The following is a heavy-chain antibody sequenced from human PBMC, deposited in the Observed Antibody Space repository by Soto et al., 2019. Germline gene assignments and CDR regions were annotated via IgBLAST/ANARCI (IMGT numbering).Heavy chain of an antibody. Sequence: EVQLVESGGGLVQPGGSLRLSCAASGFTFSSYEMNWVRQAPGKGLEWISYISSSGSTIYYVDSVKGRFTISRDNAKNSLYLQMNSLRAEDTALYYCARLPGDHESWFDPWGQGTLVTVSS. CDR2: ISSSGSTI. V-gene: IGHV3-48*03. CDR3: ARLPGDHESWFDP. CDR1: GFTFSSYE. J-gene: IGHJ5*02. D-gene: IGHD3-10*01.